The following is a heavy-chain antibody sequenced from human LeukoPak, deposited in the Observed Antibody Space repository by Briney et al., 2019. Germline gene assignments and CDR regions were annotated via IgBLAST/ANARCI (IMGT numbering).Heavy chain of an antibody. Sequence: GGSLRLSCAASGLTFSSYEMNWIRQAPGKGLEWISYISNSGSTKYYADSVKGRFTISRDNAKNSLYLQMNSLRAEDTAVYYCAELGITMIGGVWGKGTTVTISS. CDR1: GLTFSSYE. J-gene: IGHJ6*04. CDR3: AELGITMIGGV. V-gene: IGHV3-48*03. D-gene: IGHD3-10*02. CDR2: ISNSGSTK.